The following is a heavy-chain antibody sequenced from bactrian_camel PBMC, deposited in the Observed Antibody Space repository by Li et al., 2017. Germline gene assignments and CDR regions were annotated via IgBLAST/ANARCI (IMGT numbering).Heavy chain of an antibody. V-gene: IGHV3S40*01. CDR3: ASGSMYGGDWNKEYAYSY. CDR1: GITVTDKC. D-gene: IGHD6*01. J-gene: IGHJ4*01. CDR2: IDPRYGRT. Sequence: VQLVESGGGSVQAGGSLRLSCAAAGITVTDKCMGWFRQAPGKEREGVAAIDPRYGRTFYADSVKGRFTISKDNAKNTVYLQMDSLKAEDTAMYYCASGSMYGGDWNKEYAYSYWGRGTQVTVS.